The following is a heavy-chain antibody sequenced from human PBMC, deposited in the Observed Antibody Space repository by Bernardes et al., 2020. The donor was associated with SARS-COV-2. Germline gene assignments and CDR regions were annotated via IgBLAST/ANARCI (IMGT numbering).Heavy chain of an antibody. V-gene: IGHV5-51*01. D-gene: IGHD1-26*01. J-gene: IGHJ3*02. CDR1: GDRIIDFW. CDR2: TYPGDADA. CDR3: PRLPEMGNIPLGAFDT. Sequence: ESLKISCRGSGDRIIDFWIGWVRQMPGKGLEWMGTTYPGDADARYGPSFLSLGTISADKSTNTAYLQWSSLKASDTARYYCPRLPEMGNIPLGAFDTWVQGTMVTVSS.